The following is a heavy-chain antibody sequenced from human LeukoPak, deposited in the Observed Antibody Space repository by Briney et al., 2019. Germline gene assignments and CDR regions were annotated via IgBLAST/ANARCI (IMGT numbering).Heavy chain of an antibody. J-gene: IGHJ5*02. CDR2: IYYSGST. CDR1: GGSISSSSYY. V-gene: IGHV4-39*07. D-gene: IGHD3-10*01. Sequence: SETLSLTCTVSGGSISSSSYYWGWIRQPPGKGLEWIGSIYYSGSTYYNPSPRSRVTMSVDTSKNQFSLKLSSATAADTAIYYCARLPGPNWFDPWGQGTLVTVSS. CDR3: ARLPGPNWFDP.